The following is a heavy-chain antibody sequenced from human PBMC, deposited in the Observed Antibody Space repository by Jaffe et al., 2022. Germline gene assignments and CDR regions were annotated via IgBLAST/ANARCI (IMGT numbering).Heavy chain of an antibody. CDR3: AKDVYYDFWSGYYWVGGS. CDR1: GFTFSSYA. J-gene: IGHJ4*02. V-gene: IGHV3-23*01. Sequence: EVQLLESGGGLVQPGGSLRLSCAASGFTFSSYAMSWVRQAPGKGLEWVSAISGSGGSTYYADSVKGRFTISRDNSKNTLYLQMNSLRAEDTAVYYCAKDVYYDFWSGYYWVGGSWGQGTLVTVSS. CDR2: ISGSGGST. D-gene: IGHD3-3*01.